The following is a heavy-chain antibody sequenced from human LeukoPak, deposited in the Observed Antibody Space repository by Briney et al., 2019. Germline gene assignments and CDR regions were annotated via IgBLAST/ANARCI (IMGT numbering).Heavy chain of an antibody. CDR1: GGSLSGYY. Sequence: SETPSLTCAVYGGSLSGYYWSWIRQPPGKGLEWIGEIIHRGSTNYNPSLKSRVTISVDTSKNQFSLKLSSVTAADTAVYYCARLFKPAFEYWGQGTLVTVSS. CDR2: IIHRGST. D-gene: IGHD2-2*01. CDR3: ARLFKPAFEY. J-gene: IGHJ4*02. V-gene: IGHV4-34*12.